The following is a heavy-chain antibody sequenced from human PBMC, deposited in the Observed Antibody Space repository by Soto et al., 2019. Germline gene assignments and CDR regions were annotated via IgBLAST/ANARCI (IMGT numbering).Heavy chain of an antibody. CDR2: ISYDGSNK. J-gene: IGHJ4*02. CDR3: AKDLVATTVRLYYFDY. D-gene: IGHD5-12*01. Sequence: GGSLRLSCAASGFTFSSYGMHWVRQAPGKGLEWVAVISYDGSNKYYADSVKGRFTISRDNSKNTLYLQMNSLRAEDTAVYYCAKDLVATTVRLYYFDYWGQGTLVTVSS. V-gene: IGHV3-30*18. CDR1: GFTFSSYG.